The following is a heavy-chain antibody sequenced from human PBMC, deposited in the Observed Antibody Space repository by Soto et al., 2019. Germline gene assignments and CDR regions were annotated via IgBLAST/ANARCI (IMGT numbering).Heavy chain of an antibody. J-gene: IGHJ4*02. CDR1: GYTFTSYG. CDR2: ISAYNGNT. D-gene: IGHD6-13*01. V-gene: IGHV1-18*01. CDR3: ASPAQRSSWYEGFDY. Sequence: QVQLVQSGAEVKKPGASVKVSCKASGYTFTSYGISWVRQAPGQVLEWMGWISAYNGNTNYAQKLQGRVTMTTDTSTSTAYMELRSLRSDDTAVYYCASPAQRSSWYEGFDYWGQGTLVTVSS.